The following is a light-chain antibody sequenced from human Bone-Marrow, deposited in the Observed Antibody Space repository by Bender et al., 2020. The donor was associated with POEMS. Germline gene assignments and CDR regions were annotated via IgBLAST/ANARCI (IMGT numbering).Light chain of an antibody. V-gene: IGLV1-51*02. Sequence: QSVLTQPPSVSAAPGQKVTISCSGSSSNIGNSYVSWYQQLPGIAPKLLIYETNKRPSGIPDRFSGSKSGTSATLGITGLQTGDEADYYCATWDNSLSALGVFGGGTKLTVL. CDR3: ATWDNSLSALGV. CDR1: SSNIGNSY. CDR2: ETN. J-gene: IGLJ3*02.